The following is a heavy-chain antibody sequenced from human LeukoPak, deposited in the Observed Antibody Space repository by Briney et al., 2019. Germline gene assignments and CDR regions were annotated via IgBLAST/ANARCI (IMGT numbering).Heavy chain of an antibody. CDR2: INSDGRMT. Sequence: SGRSLRLSCAAFGFTVSSNYMSWVRQVPGKGLVWVSGINSDGRMTRHAESVKGRFTISRDNAKNTLYLQMSSLRAEDTAVYYCARVGSTDSPHAFDIWGQGTTVTVSS. V-gene: IGHV3-74*01. CDR1: GFTVSSNY. D-gene: IGHD3-22*01. J-gene: IGHJ3*02. CDR3: ARVGSTDSPHAFDI.